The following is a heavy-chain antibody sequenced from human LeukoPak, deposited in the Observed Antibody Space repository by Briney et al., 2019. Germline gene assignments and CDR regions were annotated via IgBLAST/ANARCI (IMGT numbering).Heavy chain of an antibody. CDR2: ISGSGGST. CDR1: GFTFSSYA. CDR3: AKDFAAAADNWFDP. V-gene: IGHV3-23*01. D-gene: IGHD6-13*01. J-gene: IGHJ5*02. Sequence: PGGSLRLSCAASGFTFSSYAMSWVRQAPGMGLEWVSAISGSGGSTYYADSVKGRFTISRDNSKNTLYLQMNSLRAKDTAVYYCAKDFAAAADNWFDPWGQGTLVTVSS.